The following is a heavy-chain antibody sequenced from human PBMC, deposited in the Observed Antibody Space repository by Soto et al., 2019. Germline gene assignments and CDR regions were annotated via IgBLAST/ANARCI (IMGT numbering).Heavy chain of an antibody. Sequence: EVQVVESGGGLVQPGGSLRLSCAGSGFSFSDHYMDWVRQAPGKGLEWVGRSRNRPKKYTTEYAASVKGRFTISRDDSKNSLYLQMNGLKIEDTAVYYCVRISAAASNGFDIWGQGTMVIVSS. CDR3: VRISAAASNGFDI. J-gene: IGHJ3*02. CDR1: GFSFSDHY. V-gene: IGHV3-72*01. CDR2: SRNRPKKYTT. D-gene: IGHD6-13*01.